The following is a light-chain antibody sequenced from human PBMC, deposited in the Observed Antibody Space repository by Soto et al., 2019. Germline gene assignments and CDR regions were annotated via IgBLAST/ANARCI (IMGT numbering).Light chain of an antibody. CDR1: QSISSW. V-gene: IGKV1-5*01. CDR3: QQYNSYSPWT. CDR2: DAS. Sequence: DNQITQSPSTLSASVGDRVTITCRASQSISSWLAWYQQKPGKAPKLLIYDASSLESGVPSRFSGSGSGTEFTLTISSLQPDDFATYYCQQYNSYSPWTFGQGTKVDI. J-gene: IGKJ1*01.